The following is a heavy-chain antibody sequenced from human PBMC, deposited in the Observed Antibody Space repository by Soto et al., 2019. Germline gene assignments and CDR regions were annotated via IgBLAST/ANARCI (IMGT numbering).Heavy chain of an antibody. J-gene: IGHJ4*02. D-gene: IGHD3-22*01. Sequence: GSLRLSCAASGFTFSTYVMNWVRQAPGQGLEWVSSILGGGASTYYADSVKGRFTISRDNSKNTLYLQMNSLRAEDTAVYYCALSNYYDSSGYYYNAHYFDYWGQGTLVTVSS. V-gene: IGHV3-23*01. CDR1: GFTFSTYV. CDR3: ALSNYYDSSGYYYNAHYFDY. CDR2: ILGGGAST.